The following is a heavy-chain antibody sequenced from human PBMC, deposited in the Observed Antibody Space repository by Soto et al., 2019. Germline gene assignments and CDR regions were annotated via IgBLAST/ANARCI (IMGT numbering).Heavy chain of an antibody. CDR2: IYYSGST. V-gene: IGHV4-30-4*01. CDR3: ARDVPAAAMGFDY. J-gene: IGHJ4*02. D-gene: IGHD2-2*01. CDR1: GGSISSGDYY. Sequence: PSETLSLTCTVSGGSISSGDYYWILIRQPPGKGLEWIGYIYYSGSTYYNPSLKSRVTISVDTSKNQFSLKLSSVTAADTAVYYCARDVPAAAMGFDYWGQGTLVTVSS.